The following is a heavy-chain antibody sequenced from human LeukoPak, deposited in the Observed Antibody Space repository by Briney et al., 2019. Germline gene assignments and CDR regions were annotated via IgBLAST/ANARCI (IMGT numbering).Heavy chain of an antibody. CDR2: INPSGGST. J-gene: IGHJ6*02. D-gene: IGHD6-6*01. V-gene: IGHV1-46*01. CDR3: ATGTSQEYYYYYGMDV. Sequence: GASVKVSCKASGYTFTSYYMHWVRQAPGQGLEWMGIINPSGGSTSYAQKFQGRVTMTRDMSTSTVYMELSSLRSEDTAVYYCATGTSQEYYYYYGMDVWGQGTTVTVSS. CDR1: GYTFTSYY.